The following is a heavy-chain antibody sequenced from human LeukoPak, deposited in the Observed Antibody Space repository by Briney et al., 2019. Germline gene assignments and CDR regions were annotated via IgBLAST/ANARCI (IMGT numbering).Heavy chain of an antibody. D-gene: IGHD2-2*01. CDR2: IYYSGST. Sequence: SETLSLTCTVSGGSISSGGYYWSWIRQHPGKGLEWIGYIYYSGSTYYNPSLKSRVTISVDTSKNQFSLKLSSVTAGDTAVYYCARGGYQMLVGWFDPWGQGTLVTVSS. V-gene: IGHV4-31*03. J-gene: IGHJ5*02. CDR3: ARGGYQMLVGWFDP. CDR1: GGSISSGGYY.